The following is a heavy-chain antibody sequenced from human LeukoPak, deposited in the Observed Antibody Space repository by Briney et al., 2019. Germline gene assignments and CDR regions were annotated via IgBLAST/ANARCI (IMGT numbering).Heavy chain of an antibody. CDR3: ARHQYYYDSSGLNWFDP. CDR2: IYPGDSDT. D-gene: IGHD3-22*01. CDR1: GYSFTSYW. Sequence: GESLKISCKGSGYSFTSYWIGWVRQIPGKGLEWVGIIYPGDSDTRYSPSFQGQVTISADKSISTAYLQWSSLKASDTAMYYCARHQYYYDSSGLNWFDPWGQGTLVTVSS. J-gene: IGHJ5*02. V-gene: IGHV5-51*01.